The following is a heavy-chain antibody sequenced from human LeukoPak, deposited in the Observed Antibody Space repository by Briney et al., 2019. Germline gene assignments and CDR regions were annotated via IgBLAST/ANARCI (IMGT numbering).Heavy chain of an antibody. J-gene: IGHJ6*04. CDR3: ARDLRPGITMNWDV. Sequence: GGSLRLCCAASGFTFSSYSMNWVRQAPGKGLEWVSSISSSSSYIYYADSVKGRFTISRDNAKNSLYLQMNSLRAEDTAVYYCARDLRPGITMNWDVWGKGTTVTVSS. CDR1: GFTFSSYS. V-gene: IGHV3-21*01. D-gene: IGHD3-22*01. CDR2: ISSSSSYI.